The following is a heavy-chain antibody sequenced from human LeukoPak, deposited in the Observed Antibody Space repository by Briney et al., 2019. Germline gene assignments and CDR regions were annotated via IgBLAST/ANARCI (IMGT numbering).Heavy chain of an antibody. Sequence: PGGSLRLSCAASGFTFSSYSMNWVRQAPGKGLEWVLSISSSSSYIYYADSVKGRFTISRDNAKDSLYLQMNSLRAEDTAVYYCARGGSSTSCPFDYWGQGTLVTVSS. V-gene: IGHV3-21*01. CDR3: ARGGSSTSCPFDY. J-gene: IGHJ4*02. D-gene: IGHD2-2*01. CDR1: GFTFSSYS. CDR2: ISSSSSYI.